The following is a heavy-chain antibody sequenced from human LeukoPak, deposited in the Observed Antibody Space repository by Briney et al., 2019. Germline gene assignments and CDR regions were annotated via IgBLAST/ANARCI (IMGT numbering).Heavy chain of an antibody. CDR3: ARGNWNYVYYYYMDV. CDR2: IYYSGST. Sequence: SETLSLTCTVSGGSMCSYYWSCIRQPPGKGLEWIWYIYYSGSTNYNPSLTSRVTMSVDTSKNQFSLKLSSVTAADTAVYYCARGNWNYVYYYYMDVWGKGTTVTVSS. V-gene: IGHV4-59*12. J-gene: IGHJ6*03. CDR1: GGSMCSYY. D-gene: IGHD1-7*01.